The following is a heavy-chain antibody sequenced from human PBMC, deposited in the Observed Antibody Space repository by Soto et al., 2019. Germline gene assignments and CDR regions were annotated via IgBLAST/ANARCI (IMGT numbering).Heavy chain of an antibody. V-gene: IGHV1-18*01. J-gene: IGHJ5*02. D-gene: IGHD2-2*01. CDR3: ARVVPCAEAWFGP. CDR2: ISLYSDGT. CDR1: GYTFSNYG. Sequence: QVQLVQSGGEVKRPGASVKVSCKTSGYTFSNYGITWVRQAPGQPLEWLGWISLYSDGTNYAQKLQGRVSMTTDTSTTTAYMELRSLRSDDTAVYYCARVVPCAEAWFGPGGQGTLVTVSS.